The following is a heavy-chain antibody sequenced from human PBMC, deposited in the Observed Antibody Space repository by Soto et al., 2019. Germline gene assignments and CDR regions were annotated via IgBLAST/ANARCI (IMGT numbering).Heavy chain of an antibody. D-gene: IGHD6-13*01. J-gene: IGHJ3*02. Sequence: EVQLLESGGGLVQPGGSLRLSCAASGFTFSSYAMSWVRQAPGKGLEWVSAISGSGGSTYYADSVKGRFTISRDNSKNTLYLQMNSLRAGDTAVYYGATIPHSSSWYLDAFDIWGQGTMVTVSS. CDR1: GFTFSSYA. CDR2: ISGSGGST. V-gene: IGHV3-23*01. CDR3: ATIPHSSSWYLDAFDI.